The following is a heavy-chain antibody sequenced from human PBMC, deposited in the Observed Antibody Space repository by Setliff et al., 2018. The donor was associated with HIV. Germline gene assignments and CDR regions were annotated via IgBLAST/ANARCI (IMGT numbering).Heavy chain of an antibody. Sequence: GASVKVSCKASGYTFTGYFIHWVRRAPGQGLEWMGRINPNTGDTNCAQKFQDRVTMTRDTSINTAYMELSRLRSDDTAVYYCAREYDVLTGYYISAFDIWGQGTMVTVSS. J-gene: IGHJ3*02. CDR1: GYTFTGYF. CDR3: AREYDVLTGYYISAFDI. D-gene: IGHD3-9*01. CDR2: INPNTGDT. V-gene: IGHV1-2*06.